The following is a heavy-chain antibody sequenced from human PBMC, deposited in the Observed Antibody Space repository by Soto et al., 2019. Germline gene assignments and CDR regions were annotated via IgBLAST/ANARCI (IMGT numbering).Heavy chain of an antibody. CDR2: IIPLFNVA. CDR1: GGTFSNFA. D-gene: IGHD2-15*01. Sequence: QVQLVQSGPEVKKPGSSVKVSCEASGGTFSNFAVNWVRQAPGQGLEWVGGIIPLFNVAKYAQKFEDRVTIVADDSTSTAYMDLSSLRSDDTAVYYCAASGRAVLGYDSKDTEGLDIWGQGTMVTVSS. J-gene: IGHJ3*02. CDR3: AASGRAVLGYDSKDTEGLDI. V-gene: IGHV1-69*01.